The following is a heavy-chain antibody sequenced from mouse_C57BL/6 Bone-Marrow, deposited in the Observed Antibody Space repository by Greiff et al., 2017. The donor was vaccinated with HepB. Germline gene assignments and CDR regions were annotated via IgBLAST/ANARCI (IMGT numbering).Heavy chain of an antibody. CDR3: ARRGGITSYYFDY. CDR1: GYAFSSSW. V-gene: IGHV1-82*01. Sequence: QVQLQQSGPELVKPGASVKISCKASGYAFSSSWMNWVKQRPGKGLEWIGRIYPGDGDTNYNGKFKGKATLTADKSSSTAYMQLSSLTSEDSAVYFCARRGGITSYYFDYWGQGTTLTVSS. CDR2: IYPGDGDT. J-gene: IGHJ2*01. D-gene: IGHD2-4*01.